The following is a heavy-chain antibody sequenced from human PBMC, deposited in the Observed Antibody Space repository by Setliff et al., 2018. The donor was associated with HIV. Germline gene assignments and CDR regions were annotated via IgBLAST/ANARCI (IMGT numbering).Heavy chain of an antibody. D-gene: IGHD6-25*01. V-gene: IGHV3-66*02. CDR2: IYSDGST. Sequence: LSLTCTVSGGSISSSYMAWVRQAPGKGLEWVSTIYSDGSTYHRDSVKGRFTLSRDNSKNTVYLQVGSLRPDDTAMYYCARSRPYNSALDYWGQGTLVTVSS. CDR3: ARSRPYNSALDY. CDR1: GGSISSSY. J-gene: IGHJ4*02.